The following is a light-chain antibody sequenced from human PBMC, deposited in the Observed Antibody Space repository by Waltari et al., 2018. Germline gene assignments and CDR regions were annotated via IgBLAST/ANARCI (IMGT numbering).Light chain of an antibody. CDR2: EVS. CDR1: TSDVRTYTP. CDR3: CSYAGSNTYV. Sequence: QSALTQPASVSGSPGQSLTIPCTGTTSDVRTYTPASWYQPHPGKAPKLIIYEVSKRPSGISNRFSASKSGNTASLTISGLQAEDEADYYCCSYAGSNTYVFGTGTKVTVL. V-gene: IGLV2-23*02. J-gene: IGLJ1*01.